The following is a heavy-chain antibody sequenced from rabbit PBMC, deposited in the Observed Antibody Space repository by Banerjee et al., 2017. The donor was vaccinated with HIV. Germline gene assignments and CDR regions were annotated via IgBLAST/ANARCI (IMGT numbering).Heavy chain of an antibody. CDR1: GIDFGSYYY. CDR3: ARDYTYGTDYYYGMDL. D-gene: IGHD6-1*01. CDR2: IAAGFSGST. J-gene: IGHJ6*01. Sequence: QQLEESGGGLVKPGASLTLTCKASGIDFGSYYYMCWVRQAPGKGLEWIACIAAGFSGSTYYASWAKGRFTISKTSSTTVTLQMTSLTVADTATYFCARDYTYGTDYYYGMDLWGPGTLVTVS. V-gene: IGHV1S40*01.